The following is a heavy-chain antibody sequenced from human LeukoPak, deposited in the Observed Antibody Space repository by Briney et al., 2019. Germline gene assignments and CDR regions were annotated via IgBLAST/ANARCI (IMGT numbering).Heavy chain of an antibody. CDR2: IYYSGNT. D-gene: IGHD4-17*01. CDR1: GGSVSDSSYS. J-gene: IGHJ4*02. CDR3: ARDGEYGDLQY. Sequence: SETLSLTCTVSGGSVSDSSYSWGWIRQPPGKGLEWIGSIYYSGNTYYNPSLKSRVTISVDTSKNQFSLKLYSVPAADTAVYYCARDGEYGDLQYWGQGTLVTVSS. V-gene: IGHV4-39*02.